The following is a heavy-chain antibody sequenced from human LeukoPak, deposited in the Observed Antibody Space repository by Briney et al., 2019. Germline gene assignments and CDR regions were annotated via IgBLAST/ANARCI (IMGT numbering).Heavy chain of an antibody. D-gene: IGHD6-13*01. J-gene: IGHJ4*02. CDR1: GFTFSNYW. V-gene: IGHV3-7*03. CDR3: AKVAAAGTFDY. CDR2: IKQDGSEK. Sequence: GGSLRLSCAASGFTFSNYWMSWVRQAPGKGLEWVANIKQDGSEKYYVDSVKGRFTISRDNAKNTLYLQMNSLRAEDTAVYYCAKVAAAGTFDYWGQGTLVTVSS.